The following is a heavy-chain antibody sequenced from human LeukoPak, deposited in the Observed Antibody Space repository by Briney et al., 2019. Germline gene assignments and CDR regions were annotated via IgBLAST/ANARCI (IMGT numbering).Heavy chain of an antibody. Sequence: EASVKVSCKASGYTFTSYGISWVRQAPGQGVEWMGWISTYTGNTNYAQNLQDRVTMTTDTSTSTAYMELRSLRSDDTAVYYCARGSYGDYGDWYFDLWGRGTLVTVSS. D-gene: IGHD4-17*01. CDR3: ARGSYGDYGDWYFDL. J-gene: IGHJ2*01. V-gene: IGHV1-18*04. CDR1: GYTFTSYG. CDR2: ISTYTGNT.